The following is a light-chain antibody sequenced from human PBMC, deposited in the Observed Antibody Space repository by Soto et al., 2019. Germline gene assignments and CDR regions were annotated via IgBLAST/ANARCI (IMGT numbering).Light chain of an antibody. CDR2: EVT. J-gene: IGLJ2*01. Sequence: QSVLTQPASVSASPGQSITLSCTGTSSDIGRYNYVSWYQKHPGKAPKFIIYEVTKRPSGVSNRFSGSKSGNTASLTISGLQADDEADYFCTSYTSSDTLVIFGGGTKLTVL. V-gene: IGLV2-14*03. CDR1: SSDIGRYNY. CDR3: TSYTSSDTLVI.